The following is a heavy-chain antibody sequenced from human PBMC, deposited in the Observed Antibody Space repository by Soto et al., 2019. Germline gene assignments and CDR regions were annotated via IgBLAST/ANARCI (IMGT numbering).Heavy chain of an antibody. Sequence: QVQLVQSGTELRKPGASVKVSCQASGFNFTDYAIHWVRQAPGQRLEWVGWMNFGHGATKHSQTFQGRVSISRDTSANTGYMELTSLRSEDTAVYYCARVDLFGAGSPYWGQGTLVTVSS. CDR2: MNFGHGAT. D-gene: IGHD3-10*01. CDR3: ARVDLFGAGSPY. J-gene: IGHJ4*02. V-gene: IGHV1-3*01. CDR1: GFNFTDYA.